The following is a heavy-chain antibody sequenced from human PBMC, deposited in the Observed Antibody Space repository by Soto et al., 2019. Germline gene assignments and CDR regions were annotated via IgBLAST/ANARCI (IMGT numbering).Heavy chain of an antibody. CDR1: GFTFSSYA. CDR3: ANQAYCGGDCYSGLFGY. V-gene: IGHV3-23*01. CDR2: ISGSGGST. J-gene: IGHJ4*02. D-gene: IGHD2-21*02. Sequence: GGSLRLSCAASGFTFSSYAMSWVRQAPGKGLEWVSAISGSGGSTYYADSVKGRFTISRDNSKNTLYLQMNSLRAEDTAVYYCANQAYCGGDCYSGLFGYWGQGTLVTVSS.